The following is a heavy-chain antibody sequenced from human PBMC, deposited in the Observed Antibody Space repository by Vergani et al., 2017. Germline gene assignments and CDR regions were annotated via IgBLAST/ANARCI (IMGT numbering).Heavy chain of an antibody. D-gene: IGHD3-3*01. V-gene: IGHV1-69*04. J-gene: IGHJ6*03. Sequence: QVQLVQSGAEVKKPGSSVKVSYKASGGTFSSYAISWVRQAPGQGLEWMGRIIPILGIANYAQKFQGRVTITADKSTSKAYMELSSLRSEDTAVYYCARCITIFGVVMSNYYYYMDVWGKGTTVTVSS. CDR2: IIPILGIA. CDR3: ARCITIFGVVMSNYYYYMDV. CDR1: GGTFSSYA.